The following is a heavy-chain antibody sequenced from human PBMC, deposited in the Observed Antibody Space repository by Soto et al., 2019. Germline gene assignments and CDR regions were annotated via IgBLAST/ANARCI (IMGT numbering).Heavy chain of an antibody. V-gene: IGHV1-2*02. CDR3: ARGIQLWKQGYNWFDP. D-gene: IGHD5-18*01. CDR1: GYTFTGYY. J-gene: IGHJ5*02. Sequence: ASVKVSCKASGYTFTGYYMHWVRQAPGQGLEWMGWINPNSGGTNYAQKFQGRVTMTRDTSISTAYMELSRLRSDDTAVYYCARGIQLWKQGYNWFDPWGQGTLVTVSS. CDR2: INPNSGGT.